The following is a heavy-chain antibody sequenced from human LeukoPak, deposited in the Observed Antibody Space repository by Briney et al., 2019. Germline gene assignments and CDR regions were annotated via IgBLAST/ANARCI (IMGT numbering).Heavy chain of an antibody. D-gene: IGHD5-24*01. CDR1: GFTFSSYA. J-gene: IGHJ5*02. CDR2: ISGSGGST. Sequence: GGSLRLSCAASGFTFSSYAMSWVRQAPGKGLEWVSAISGSGGSTYYADSVKGRFTISRDNSKNTLYLQMNSLRAEDTAVYYCAKAGPGMATIISYWFDPWGQGTLVTVSS. V-gene: IGHV3-23*01. CDR3: AKAGPGMATIISYWFDP.